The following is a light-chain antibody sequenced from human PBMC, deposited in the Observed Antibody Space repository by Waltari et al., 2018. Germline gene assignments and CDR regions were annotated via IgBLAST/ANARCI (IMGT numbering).Light chain of an antibody. CDR2: GAS. CDR1: QSVGRT. V-gene: IGKV3-20*01. CDR3: QHYVRLPVT. Sequence: IVLTHSPAPLSLSPEERATLSCRTSQSVGRTLAWYQQKPGQAPSLLIYGASIRATGIPDRFSGSGSGTDFSLTISRLEPEDFAVYYCQHYVRLPVTFGQGTKVEIK. J-gene: IGKJ1*01.